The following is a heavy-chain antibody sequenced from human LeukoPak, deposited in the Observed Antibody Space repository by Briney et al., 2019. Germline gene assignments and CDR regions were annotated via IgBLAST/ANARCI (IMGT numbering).Heavy chain of an antibody. V-gene: IGHV5-51*01. CDR3: ARHQQMTYFDS. CDR2: IYPGDSDT. J-gene: IGHJ4*02. D-gene: IGHD6-13*01. Sequence: GESLKISCKDSGHSFGTYWIAWVRQMPGKGLEWMGIIYPGDSDTRYSPSFQGQVTISADKSISTAYLQWSSLKASDTAMHFCARHQQMTYFDSWGQGTLVTVSS. CDR1: GHSFGTYW.